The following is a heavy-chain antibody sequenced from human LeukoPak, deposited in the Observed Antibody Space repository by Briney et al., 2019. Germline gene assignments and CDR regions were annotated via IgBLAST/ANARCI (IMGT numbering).Heavy chain of an antibody. CDR1: GGSFSSYY. J-gene: IGHJ4*02. V-gene: IGHV4-34*01. Sequence: KASETLSLACAVYGGSFSSYYWSWIRQSPGKGLEWIAEINHRGDTNYDPSVKSRVTISVDTSKNQFSLKVTSLTAADTAVYYCARSGSGSYGYWGQGTLVIVSS. CDR3: ARSGSGSYGY. CDR2: INHRGDT. D-gene: IGHD3-10*01.